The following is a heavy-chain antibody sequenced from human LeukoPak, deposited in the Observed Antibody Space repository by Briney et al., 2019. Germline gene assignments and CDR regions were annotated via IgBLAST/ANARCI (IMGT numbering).Heavy chain of an antibody. V-gene: IGHV3-11*01. CDR3: ARDLVTMVRGASDAFDI. CDR1: GFTFSHYY. CDR2: ISSSGSTI. Sequence: GGSLRLSCAASGFTFSHYYMSWIRQAPGKGLEWVSYISSSGSTIYYADSVKGRFTISRDNAKNSLYLQMNSLRAEDTAVYYCARDLVTMVRGASDAFDIWGQGTMVTVSS. D-gene: IGHD3-10*01. J-gene: IGHJ3*02.